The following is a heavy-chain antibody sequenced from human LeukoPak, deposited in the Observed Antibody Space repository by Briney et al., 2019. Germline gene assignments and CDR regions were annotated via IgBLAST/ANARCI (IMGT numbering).Heavy chain of an antibody. Sequence: ASVKVSCKASGYIFTNYYIYWVRQAPGQGLEWMGWINPHSGATNYAQRFQGRVTMTRETFMTTAYMDLSSLTSDDTAVYYCARDLGYSSSWYFWGQGTLVTVSS. J-gene: IGHJ4*02. CDR2: INPHSGAT. D-gene: IGHD6-13*01. V-gene: IGHV1-2*02. CDR1: GYIFTNYY. CDR3: ARDLGYSSSWYF.